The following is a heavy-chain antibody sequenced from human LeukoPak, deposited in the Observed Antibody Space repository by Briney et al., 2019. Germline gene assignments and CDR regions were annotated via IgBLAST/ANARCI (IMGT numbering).Heavy chain of an antibody. V-gene: IGHV3-23*01. CDR2: LTTDGGST. J-gene: IGHJ4*01. D-gene: IGHD1-26*01. Sequence: LAGGSLRLSCAASGFTFSSYAMSWVRQAPGKGLEWVSSLTTDGGSTEYADSVKGRFTISRDNSKNTLYLQMNSLRAEDTALYFCAKSLVRWAFDYWGRGALVSVSS. CDR1: GFTFSSYA. CDR3: AKSLVRWAFDY.